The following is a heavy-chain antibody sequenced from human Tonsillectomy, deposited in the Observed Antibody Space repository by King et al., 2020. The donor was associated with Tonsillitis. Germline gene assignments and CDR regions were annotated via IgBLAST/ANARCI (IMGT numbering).Heavy chain of an antibody. CDR2: IRSKANSYAT. CDR3: TGLGGGGIVVVPAADYYYMDV. D-gene: IGHD2-2*01. CDR1: GFTFSGSA. V-gene: IGHV3-73*01. Sequence: VQLVESGGGLVQPGGSLKLSCAASGFTFSGSAMHWVRQASGKGLEWVGRIRSKANSYATAYAASVKGRFTISRDVSKNTAYLQMNSLKTEDTAVYYLTGLGGGGIVVVPAADYYYMDVWGKGTTVTVSS. J-gene: IGHJ6*03.